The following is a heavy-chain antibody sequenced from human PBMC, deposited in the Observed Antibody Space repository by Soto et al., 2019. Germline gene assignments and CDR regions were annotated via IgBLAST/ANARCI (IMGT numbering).Heavy chain of an antibody. J-gene: IGHJ6*02. CDR2: IKTSAGGGAT. CDR1: GFSYNEAW. D-gene: IGHD2-15*01. V-gene: IGHV3-15*07. Sequence: VQLVESAGGLVKPGGSLRLSCVASGFSYNEAWMNWVRQAPGEGLEWVGRIKTSAGGGATDYAAPVQGRFTISRDDSKNALYLHMNSLRSEDTAIYYCTTGSVEGIWGLGTTVTVSS. CDR3: TTGSVEGI.